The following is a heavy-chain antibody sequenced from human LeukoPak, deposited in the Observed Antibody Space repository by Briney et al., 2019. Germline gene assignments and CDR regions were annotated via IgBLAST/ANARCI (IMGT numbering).Heavy chain of an antibody. V-gene: IGHV3-74*01. CDR3: AADGEYAFLV. CDR2: IISDGITT. CDR1: GLTFHNTW. D-gene: IGHD2/OR15-2a*01. J-gene: IGHJ3*01. Sequence: PGGSLRLSCAASGLTFHNTWMHWIRQAPGKRLVWVSRIISDGITTTYADSVKGRFTISRDNAKNTLYLQMNSLRAEDTAVYYCAADGEYAFLVWGQGTMVTVSS.